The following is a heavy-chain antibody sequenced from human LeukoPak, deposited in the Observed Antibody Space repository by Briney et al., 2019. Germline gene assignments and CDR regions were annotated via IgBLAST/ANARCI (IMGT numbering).Heavy chain of an antibody. CDR2: IRGSGGSK. CDR3: AKAGGWLNGPFDY. J-gene: IGHJ4*02. CDR1: GFTFRSYA. D-gene: IGHD3-22*01. V-gene: IGHV3-23*01. Sequence: GGSLRLSCAASGFTFRSYAMSWVRHAPGKGLEWVSAIRGSGGSKYYADSVKRRFTISRDNSKNTLYLQMNSLRAEDTAVYYCAKAGGWLNGPFDYWGQGTLVTVSS.